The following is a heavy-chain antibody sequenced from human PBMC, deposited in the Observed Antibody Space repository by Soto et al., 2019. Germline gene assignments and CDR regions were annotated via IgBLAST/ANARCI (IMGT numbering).Heavy chain of an antibody. CDR3: ATVPPRIVVVLAEFPT. Sequence: QVQLKKSGPGLVRPSGTLSLTCRVSGTSISSTYWWTWVRQFPGKGLEWIGEIYHNGITKYNPSLKSRVSLSVDKSNNQFSLKLTSVTAADTAVYYCATVPPRIVVVLAEFPTWGQGTLVTVSS. CDR1: GTSISSTYW. J-gene: IGHJ4*02. D-gene: IGHD2-21*01. CDR2: IYHNGIT. V-gene: IGHV4-4*02.